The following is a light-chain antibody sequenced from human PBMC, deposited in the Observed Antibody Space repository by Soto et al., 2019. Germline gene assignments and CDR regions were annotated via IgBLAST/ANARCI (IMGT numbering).Light chain of an antibody. Sequence: EIVLTQSPATLSLSPGERATLSCRASQSVSGCLAWYQQKPGQAPRLLIYDASNRATGIPARFSGSGSGTDFTLTISSLEPEDFAVYYCQQRQDGITFGQGTRLEIK. J-gene: IGKJ5*01. CDR2: DAS. CDR1: QSVSGC. CDR3: QQRQDGIT. V-gene: IGKV3-11*01.